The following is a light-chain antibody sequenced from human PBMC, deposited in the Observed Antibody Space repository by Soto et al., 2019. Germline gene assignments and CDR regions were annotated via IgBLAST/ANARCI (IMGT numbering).Light chain of an antibody. V-gene: IGKV4-1*01. CDR1: QSVLYSSNNKNY. CDR2: WAS. J-gene: IGKJ4*01. Sequence: DIVMTQSPDSLAVSLGERATINCKSSQSVLYSSNNKNYLAWYQQKPGQPPKLLIYWASTRESGVPDRFSGSGSGTDFTLTISRLEPEDFAVYYRQQFSSYPLTFGGGTKVDIK. CDR3: QQFSSYPLT.